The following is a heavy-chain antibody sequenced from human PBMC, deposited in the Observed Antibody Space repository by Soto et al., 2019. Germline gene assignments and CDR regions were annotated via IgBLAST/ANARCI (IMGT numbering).Heavy chain of an antibody. J-gene: IGHJ6*02. CDR3: ARIIQSVSHYGMDV. CDR2: IDPSDSYT. D-gene: IGHD3-3*01. Sequence: PGESLKISRKGSGYSFTSYWISWVRQMPGKGLEWMGRIDPSDSYTNYSPSFQGHVTITADKSISTAYLQWSSLKASDTAMYYCARIIQSVSHYGMDVWGQGTTVTVSS. V-gene: IGHV5-10-1*01. CDR1: GYSFTSYW.